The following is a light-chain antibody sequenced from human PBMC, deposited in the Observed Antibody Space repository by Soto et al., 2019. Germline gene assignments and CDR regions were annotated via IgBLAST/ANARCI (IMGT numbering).Light chain of an antibody. CDR1: QSVSSSY. CDR2: DAS. V-gene: IGKV3D-20*02. Sequence: EIVLTQSPGTLSLSPWERATLSCRASQSVSSSYLGWYQQKPGQAPRLLIYDASNRATGIPARFSGSGSGTDFTLTISSLEPEDFAVYYCQQRSNWPRTFGQGTKVDIK. CDR3: QQRSNWPRT. J-gene: IGKJ1*01.